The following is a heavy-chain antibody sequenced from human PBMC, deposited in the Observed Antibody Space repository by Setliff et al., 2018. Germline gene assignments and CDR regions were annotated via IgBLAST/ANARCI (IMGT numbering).Heavy chain of an antibody. CDR1: GFTFDDYA. CDR2: ISWNSGSI. J-gene: IGHJ6*02. Sequence: PGGSLRLSCAASGFTFDDYAMHWVRQAPGKGLEWVSGISWNSGSIGYADSVKGRFTISRDNAKNSLYLQMNSLRAEDTAVYYCARVSSSSWIRNYYYYYYGMDVWGQGTTVTVSS. V-gene: IGHV3-9*01. D-gene: IGHD6-13*01. CDR3: ARVSSSSWIRNYYYYYYGMDV.